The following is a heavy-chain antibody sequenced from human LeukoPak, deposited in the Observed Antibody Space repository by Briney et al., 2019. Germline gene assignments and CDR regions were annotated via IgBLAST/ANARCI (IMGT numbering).Heavy chain of an antibody. D-gene: IGHD5-12*01. Sequence: GGSLRLSCAASGLTFSSYWMTWVRQAPGKGLEWVANIKLDGTEKYYVDSVKGRFTISRDNAKNSLDLQMNSLRVEDTAVHYCARDLGLSGYDLLDYWGQGTMITVSS. J-gene: IGHJ4*02. CDR1: GLTFSSYW. V-gene: IGHV3-7*01. CDR3: ARDLGLSGYDLLDY. CDR2: IKLDGTEK.